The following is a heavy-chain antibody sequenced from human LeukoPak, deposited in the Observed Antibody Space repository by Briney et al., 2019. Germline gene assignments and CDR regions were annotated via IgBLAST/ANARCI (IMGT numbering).Heavy chain of an antibody. Sequence: ASVKVSCKTSGHTFTASYIHWVRQAPGQGLEWMGRISPNSGDTDYAQKFQGRVTMTRDTSINTGYMEVRRLTSDDTADYYCARSAEHCANGVCFTKYYMDVWGEGTTVTVSS. CDR3: ARSAEHCANGVCFTKYYMDV. CDR2: ISPNSGDT. CDR1: GHTFTASY. J-gene: IGHJ6*03. V-gene: IGHV1-2*02. D-gene: IGHD2-8*01.